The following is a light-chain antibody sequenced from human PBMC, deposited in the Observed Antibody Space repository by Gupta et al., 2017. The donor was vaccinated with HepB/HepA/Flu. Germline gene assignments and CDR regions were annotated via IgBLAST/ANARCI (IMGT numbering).Light chain of an antibody. CDR1: SSGVGNYNY. CDR3: CSYAGRSVV. V-gene: IGLV2-11*01. Sequence: QSALTQPPSVSGSTGQSVPISCTGTSSGVGNYNYVSWYQQHPGKVPKLVIYDVRKRPSEVPDRFSGSKSGNTASLTISGLQAEDEAEYYCCSYAGRSVVFGGGTKVTVL. J-gene: IGLJ2*01. CDR2: DVR.